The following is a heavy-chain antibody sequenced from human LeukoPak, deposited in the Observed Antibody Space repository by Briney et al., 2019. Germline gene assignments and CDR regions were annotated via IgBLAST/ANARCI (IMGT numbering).Heavy chain of an antibody. D-gene: IGHD3-16*01. CDR2: ISGSGGST. CDR1: GFTVSSNY. V-gene: IGHV3-23*01. J-gene: IGHJ4*02. Sequence: GGSLRLSCAASGFTVSSNYMSWVRQAPGKGLEWVSAISGSGGSTYYADSVKGRFTISRDNSKNTLYLQMNSLRAEDTAVYYCAKDLESRWGIFDYWGQGTLVTVSS. CDR3: AKDLESRWGIFDY.